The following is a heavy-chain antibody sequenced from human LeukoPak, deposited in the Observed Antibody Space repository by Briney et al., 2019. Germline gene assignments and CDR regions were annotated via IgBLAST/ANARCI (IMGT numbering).Heavy chain of an antibody. CDR2: INHSGST. D-gene: IGHD5-18*01. CDR3: ARSRRIQLWSPLV. CDR1: GGSISSYY. J-gene: IGHJ4*02. Sequence: KSSETLSLTCTVSGGSISSYYWSWIRQPPGKGLEWIGEINHSGSTNYNPSLKSRVTISVDTSKNQFSLKLSSVTAADTAVYYCARSRRIQLWSPLVWGQGTLVTVSS. V-gene: IGHV4-34*01.